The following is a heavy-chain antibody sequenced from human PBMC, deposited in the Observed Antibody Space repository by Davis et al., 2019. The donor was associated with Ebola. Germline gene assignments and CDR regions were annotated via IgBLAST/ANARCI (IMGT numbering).Heavy chain of an antibody. CDR2: ISSSSSYI. J-gene: IGHJ6*02. D-gene: IGHD4-17*01. Sequence: GGSLRLSCAASGFTFSSYSMNWVRQAPGKGLEWVSSISSSSSYIYYADSVKGRFTISRDNAKNSLYLQMNSLRAEDTAVYYCARTGSVTHYYTTVWTSGAKGPRSPSP. CDR3: ARTGSVTHYYTTVWTS. CDR1: GFTFSSYS. V-gene: IGHV3-21*01.